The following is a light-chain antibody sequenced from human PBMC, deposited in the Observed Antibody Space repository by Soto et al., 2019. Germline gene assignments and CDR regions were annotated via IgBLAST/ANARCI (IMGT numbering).Light chain of an antibody. CDR1: QDITND. CDR3: QQYDNVPLT. J-gene: IGKJ4*01. CDR2: EAS. V-gene: IGKV1-33*01. Sequence: DIQMTQSTSSLSASVGDRVTITCQASQDITNDLNWYQQKPGKAPKVLIYEASNLETGGPSRFSGSGSGTDFTFTISSLQPEDIATYFCQQYDNVPLTFGGGTKVEIK.